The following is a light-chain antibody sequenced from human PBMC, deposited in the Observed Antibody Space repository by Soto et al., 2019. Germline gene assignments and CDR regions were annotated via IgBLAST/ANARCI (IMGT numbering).Light chain of an antibody. CDR2: EVS. J-gene: IGLJ1*01. V-gene: IGLV2-8*01. Sequence: QSVLTQPPSASGSPGQSVTISCTGTSSDIGGYNYVSWYQQHPGKAPKLMIYEVSKRPSGVPDRFSGSKSGNTASLTVSGLQAEDEADYYCSSYAGINIFVFGTGTKVTV. CDR1: SSDIGGYNY. CDR3: SSYAGINIFV.